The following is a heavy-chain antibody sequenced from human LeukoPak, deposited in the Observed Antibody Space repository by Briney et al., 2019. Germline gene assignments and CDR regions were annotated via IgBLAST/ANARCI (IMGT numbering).Heavy chain of an antibody. D-gene: IGHD6-6*01. V-gene: IGHV3-48*01. Sequence: PGGSPRLSCAASGFIFGRDSMNWVRQAPGRGLEWISYISRGSDIRYYADSVRGRFHISRDNARNSLYLQMNSLRADDTAMYYCAAARPPDAFDIWGQGTMVTVSS. J-gene: IGHJ3*02. CDR2: ISRGSDIR. CDR3: AAARPPDAFDI. CDR1: GFIFGRDS.